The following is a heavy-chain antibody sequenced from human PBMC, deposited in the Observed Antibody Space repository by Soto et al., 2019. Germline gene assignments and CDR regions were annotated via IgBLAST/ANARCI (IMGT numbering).Heavy chain of an antibody. D-gene: IGHD3-22*01. V-gene: IGHV2-5*02. Sequence: QITLKESGPTLVKPTQTLTLTCTFSGFSLSTRGVGVGWIRQPPGKALEWLALIYWDDDKRYSPSLKSRLTITKDTSKNQVVLTMTNMDPVDTATYYCAHTSDFYDSSGYAYDYWGQGTLVTVSS. J-gene: IGHJ4*02. CDR2: IYWDDDK. CDR1: GFSLSTRGVG. CDR3: AHTSDFYDSSGYAYDY.